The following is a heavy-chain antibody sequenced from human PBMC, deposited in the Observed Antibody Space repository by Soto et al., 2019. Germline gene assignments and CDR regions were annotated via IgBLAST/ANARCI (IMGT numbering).Heavy chain of an antibody. D-gene: IGHD3-10*01. CDR1: GYSISSGYY. CDR2: IYHSGST. V-gene: IGHV4-38-2*01. CDR3: ARGFGSGTSNWFDP. Sequence: SETLSLTCAVSGYSISSGYYWDWIRQPPGKGLEWIGSIYHSGSTYYNVSLKSRVTISVDTSKNQFSLNLSSVTAADTAVYYCARGFGSGTSNWFDPWGQGALVTVSS. J-gene: IGHJ5*02.